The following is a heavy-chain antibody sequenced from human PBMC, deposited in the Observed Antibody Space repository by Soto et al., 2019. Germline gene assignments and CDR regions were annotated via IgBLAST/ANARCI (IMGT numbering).Heavy chain of an antibody. CDR2: ISGSGGST. CDR3: AKSVDSSGYLPFDY. CDR1: GFTFSSYA. Sequence: GGSLRLSCAASGFTFSSYAMSWVRQAPGKGLEWVSAISGSGGSTYYADSVKGRFTISRDNSKSTLYLQMNSLRADDTAVYYCAKSVDSSGYLPFDYWGQGTLVTVSS. D-gene: IGHD3-22*01. J-gene: IGHJ4*02. V-gene: IGHV3-23*01.